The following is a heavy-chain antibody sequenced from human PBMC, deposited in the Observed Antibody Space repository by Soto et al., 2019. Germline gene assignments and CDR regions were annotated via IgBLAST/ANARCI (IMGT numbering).Heavy chain of an antibody. J-gene: IGHJ6*02. V-gene: IGHV5-51*01. CDR2: IYPGDSDT. Sequence: EVQLVQSGAEVKKPGESLKISCKGSGYSFTSYWIGWVRQMPGKGLEWMGIIYPGDSDTRYSPSFQGQVTISADKSISTAYLQWSSLKASDTAMYYCARGRVTMVRGVFWSRNDGGFYGMDVWGQGTTVTVSS. CDR1: GYSFTSYW. CDR3: ARGRVTMVRGVFWSRNDGGFYGMDV. D-gene: IGHD3-10*01.